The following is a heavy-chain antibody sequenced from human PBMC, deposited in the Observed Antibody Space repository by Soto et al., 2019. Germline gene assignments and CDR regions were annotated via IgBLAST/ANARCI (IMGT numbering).Heavy chain of an antibody. CDR3: VRGEMRSSSGHTWFDP. J-gene: IGHJ5*02. D-gene: IGHD6-6*01. Sequence: GSLRLSCAASGFTVSSYEMHWVRQGTGKGLEWVSRINIGGDTFYSGSVKGRFTVSRENARNSAYLQMNSPRVGDTAVYYCVRGEMRSSSGHTWFDPWGQGVLVTVSS. V-gene: IGHV3-13*01. CDR2: INIGGDT. CDR1: GFTVSSYE.